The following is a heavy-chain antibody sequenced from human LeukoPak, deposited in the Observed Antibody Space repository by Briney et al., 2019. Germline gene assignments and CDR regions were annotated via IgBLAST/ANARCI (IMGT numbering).Heavy chain of an antibody. V-gene: IGHV3-23*01. CDR2: ISGSGGST. Sequence: GGSLRLSCAASGFTFSSYAMSWVRQASGKGLEWVSAISGSGGSTYYADSVKGRFTISRDNSKNTLYLQMNSLRAEDTAVYYCAETRFGDLFGGDRLFDYWGQGTLVTVSS. J-gene: IGHJ4*02. D-gene: IGHD3-10*02. CDR3: AETRFGDLFGGDRLFDY. CDR1: GFTFSSYA.